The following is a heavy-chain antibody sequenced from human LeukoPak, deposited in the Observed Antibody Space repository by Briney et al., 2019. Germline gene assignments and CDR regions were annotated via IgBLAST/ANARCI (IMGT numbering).Heavy chain of an antibody. Sequence: GGSLRLSCAASGFTFSSSWMHWVRQVPGKGLVWVSHISPDGSYTDYADSVKGRFIISRDNAKNTMSLQVNSLRAEDTAVYYCVRDLSFSPDSWGQGTLVSVSS. CDR3: VRDLSFSPDS. V-gene: IGHV3-74*01. CDR2: ISPDGSYT. CDR1: GFTFSSSW. J-gene: IGHJ4*02.